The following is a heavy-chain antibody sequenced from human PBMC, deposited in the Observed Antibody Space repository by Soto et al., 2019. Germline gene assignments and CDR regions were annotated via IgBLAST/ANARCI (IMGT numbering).Heavy chain of an antibody. CDR3: AREGYCSSTSCYTWGPYYHYGMDV. Sequence: PGGSLRLSCAASGFTFSSYGMHWVRQAPGKGLEWVAVIWYDGSNKYYADSVRGRFTISRDNSKNTLYLQMNSLRAEDTAVYYCAREGYCSSTSCYTWGPYYHYGMDVWGQGTTVTVSS. V-gene: IGHV3-33*01. CDR1: GFTFSSYG. D-gene: IGHD2-2*02. J-gene: IGHJ6*02. CDR2: IWYDGSNK.